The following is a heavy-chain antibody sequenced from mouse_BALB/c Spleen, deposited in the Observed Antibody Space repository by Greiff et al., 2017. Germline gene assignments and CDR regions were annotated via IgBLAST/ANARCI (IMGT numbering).Heavy chain of an antibody. CDR3: ARDDYDDGSWFAY. CDR2: ISSGGST. V-gene: IGHV5-6-5*01. D-gene: IGHD2-4*01. CDR1: GFTFSSYA. Sequence: EVKLMESGGGLVKPGGSLKLSCAASGFTFSSYAMSWVRQTPEKRLEWVASISSGGSTYYPDSVKGRFTISRDNARNILYLQMSSLRSEDTAMYYCARDDYDDGSWFAYWGQGTLVTVSA. J-gene: IGHJ3*01.